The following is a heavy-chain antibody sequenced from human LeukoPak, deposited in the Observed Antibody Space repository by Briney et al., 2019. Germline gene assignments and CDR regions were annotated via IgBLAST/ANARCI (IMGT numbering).Heavy chain of an antibody. J-gene: IGHJ4*02. CDR1: GYTFTGYY. V-gene: IGHV1-2*02. D-gene: IGHD4-17*01. CDR2: ISPNSGGR. CDR3: ARGTTVTTPFDY. Sequence: ASVKVSFKASGYTFTGYYIHWVRQAPGQGLEWMGWISPNSGGRNYAQKFQGRVTMTRDTSVSTAHMELSSVRSDDTAVYYCARGTTVTTPFDYWGQGTLVTVSS.